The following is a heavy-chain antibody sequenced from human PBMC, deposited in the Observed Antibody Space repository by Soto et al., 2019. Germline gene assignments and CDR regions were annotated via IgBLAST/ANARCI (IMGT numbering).Heavy chain of an antibody. CDR3: ARYSQLPSLNGWSDAFDI. Sequence: QVQLQQWGAGLLKPSETLSLTCAVYGGSFSGYYWSWIRQPPGKGLEWIGEINHSGSTNYNPSLKSRVLISVDTSKNQFALKLSSVTAADTAVYYCARYSQLPSLNGWSDAFDIWGQGTMVTVSS. V-gene: IGHV4-34*01. J-gene: IGHJ3*02. CDR2: INHSGST. D-gene: IGHD2-2*01. CDR1: GGSFSGYY.